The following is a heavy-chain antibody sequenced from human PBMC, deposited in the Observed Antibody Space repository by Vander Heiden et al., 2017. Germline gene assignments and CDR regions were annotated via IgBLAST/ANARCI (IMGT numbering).Heavy chain of an antibody. V-gene: IGHV3-33*01. CDR3: ARDLGDTAMVTDAFDI. CDR1: GFTFSSYG. CDR2: IWYDGSNK. J-gene: IGHJ3*02. Sequence: QVQLVESGGGVVQPGRSLRLSCPASGFTFSSYGMHWVRQAPGKGLEWVAVIWYDGSNKYYADSVKGRFTISRDNSKNTLYLQMNSLRAEDTAVYYCARDLGDTAMVTDAFDIWGQGTMVTVSS. D-gene: IGHD5-18*01.